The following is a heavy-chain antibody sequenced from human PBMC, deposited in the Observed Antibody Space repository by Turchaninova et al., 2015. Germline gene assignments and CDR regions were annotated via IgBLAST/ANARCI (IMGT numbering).Heavy chain of an antibody. CDR3: ARRHYSGSGNSDY. CDR1: GDNFDNYW. V-gene: IGHV5-51*01. J-gene: IGHJ4*02. D-gene: IGHD3-10*01. CDR2: TYPLNSDT. Sequence: EVQLVQSGAEVKKPGESLKISCKHSGDNFDNYWIGWMRQMPGKGLEWVAITYPLNSDTFYGPSFQGHVTISADRSISTAYLQWSSLQASDTAMYYCARRHYSGSGNSDYWGQGTLVTVSS.